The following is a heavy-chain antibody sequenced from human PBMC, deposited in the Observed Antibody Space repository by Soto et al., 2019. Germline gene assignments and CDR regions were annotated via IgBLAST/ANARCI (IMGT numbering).Heavy chain of an antibody. CDR2: IFSNDEK. J-gene: IGHJ6*02. V-gene: IGHV2-26*01. D-gene: IGHD3-3*01. CDR1: GFSLSNARMG. Sequence: GSGPTLVNPTETLTLTCTVSGFSLSNARMGVSWIRQPPGKALEWLAHIFSNDEKSYSTSLKSRLTISKDTSKSQVVLTMTNMDPVDTATYYCAQMITIFGVVITPYGMDVWGQGTTVTVSS. CDR3: AQMITIFGVVITPYGMDV.